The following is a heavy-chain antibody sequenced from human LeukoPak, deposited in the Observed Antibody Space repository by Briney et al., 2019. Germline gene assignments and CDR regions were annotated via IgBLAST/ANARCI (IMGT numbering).Heavy chain of an antibody. D-gene: IGHD3-3*01. V-gene: IGHV1-2*02. J-gene: IGHJ4*02. Sequence: ASVKVSCKASGYTFIGYYMHWVRQAPGQGLERMGWINPNSGGTNYAQKFQGRVTMTRDTSISTAYMELSRLRSDDTAVYYCARDQGFWSGYYMSYWGQGTLVTVSS. CDR2: INPNSGGT. CDR3: ARDQGFWSGYYMSY. CDR1: GYTFIGYY.